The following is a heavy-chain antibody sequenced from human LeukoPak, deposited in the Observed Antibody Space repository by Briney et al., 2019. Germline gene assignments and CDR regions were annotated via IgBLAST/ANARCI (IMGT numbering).Heavy chain of an antibody. CDR3: ARSPGGALNWFDP. CDR1: GGSISSYY. Sequence: SETLSLTCTVSGGSISSYYWSWIRQPAGKGLEWIGTIYYSGSTYYNASLKSRVTISVDTSKNQFSLKLSSVTAADTAVYYCARSPGGALNWFDPWGQGTLVTVSS. CDR2: IYYSGST. J-gene: IGHJ5*02. V-gene: IGHV4-59*05. D-gene: IGHD1-1*01.